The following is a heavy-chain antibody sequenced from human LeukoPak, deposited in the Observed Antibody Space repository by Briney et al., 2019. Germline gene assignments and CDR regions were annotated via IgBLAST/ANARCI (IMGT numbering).Heavy chain of an antibody. D-gene: IGHD6-19*01. CDR2: IYTSGST. J-gene: IGHJ4*02. CDR1: GGSISSGSYY. V-gene: IGHV4-61*02. CDR3: ARDRQWLVDY. Sequence: PSQTLSLTCTVSGGSISSGSYYWSWIQQPAGKGLEWIGRIYTSGSTNYNPSLKSRVTISVDTSKNQFSLKLSSVTAADTAVYYCARDRQWLVDYWGQGTLVTVSS.